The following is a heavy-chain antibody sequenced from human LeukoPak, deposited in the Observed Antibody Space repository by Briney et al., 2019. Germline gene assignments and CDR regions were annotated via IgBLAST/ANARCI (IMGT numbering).Heavy chain of an antibody. J-gene: IGHJ6*03. V-gene: IGHV4-4*07. CDR3: ARLGGVAGLAQGLNYYYYMDV. CDR2: INTSGTT. D-gene: IGHD6-19*01. CDR1: GGSISSYY. Sequence: PSETLSLTCTVSGGSISSYYWSWIRQPAGKGLEWIGRINTSGTTNYNPSLKSRVTMSIDTSKNQFSLKLSSVTAADTAVYYCARLGGVAGLAQGLNYYYYMDVWGKGTTVTISS.